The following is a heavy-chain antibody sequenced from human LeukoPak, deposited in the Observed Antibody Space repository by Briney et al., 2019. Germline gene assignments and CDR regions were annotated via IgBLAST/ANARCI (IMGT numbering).Heavy chain of an antibody. CDR1: GFTVSSNY. D-gene: IGHD4-17*01. CDR2: IYSGGST. J-gene: IGHJ4*02. CDR3: ARDRSTVTIPHFDY. V-gene: IGHV3-66*01. Sequence: GGSLRLSCAASGFTVSSNYMSWVRQAPGKGLEWVSVIYSGGSTYYADSVKGRFTISRDNSKNTLYLQMSSLRAEDTAVYYCARDRSTVTIPHFDYWGQGTLVTVSS.